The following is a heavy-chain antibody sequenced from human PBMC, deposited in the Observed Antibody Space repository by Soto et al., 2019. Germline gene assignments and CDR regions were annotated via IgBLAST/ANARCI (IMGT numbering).Heavy chain of an antibody. CDR2: ISYSGAT. V-gene: IGHV4-31*03. CDR1: GDSMGSGGHY. Sequence: QVQLQESGPGLVKPSQTLSLTCTVSGDSMGSGGHYYNWIRLLPGKGLEWIGYISYSGATHYNPSLRGRSSISIDTSNNHCSWRLISVTAADPALYFCARDKDLEPTVWGYWGQGTQVTVSS. J-gene: IGHJ4*02. CDR3: ARDKDLEPTVWGY. D-gene: IGHD7-27*01.